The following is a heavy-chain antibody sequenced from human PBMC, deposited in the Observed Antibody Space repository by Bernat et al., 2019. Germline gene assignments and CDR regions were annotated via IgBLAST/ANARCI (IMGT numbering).Heavy chain of an antibody. CDR2: IWHDGSKR. Sequence: QVQLVESGGGVVQPGRSLRLSCAASGFTFSSYGMHWVRQAPGKGLEWVAVIWHDGSKRNYADSVKGRFTISRHNSKNTLYLQMNSLRAEDTAVYYCATGLAYCGGDCYSLHYWGQGTLVTVSS. V-gene: IGHV3-30*19. D-gene: IGHD2-21*02. CDR1: GFTFSSYG. J-gene: IGHJ4*02. CDR3: ATGLAYCGGDCYSLHY.